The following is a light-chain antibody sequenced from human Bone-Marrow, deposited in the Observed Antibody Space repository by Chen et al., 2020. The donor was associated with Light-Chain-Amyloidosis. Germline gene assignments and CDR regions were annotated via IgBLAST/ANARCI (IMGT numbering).Light chain of an antibody. CDR2: EVT. V-gene: IGLV2-14*01. CDR1: SSDVGGDNH. J-gene: IGLJ1*01. Sequence: SALTQPASVSGSPVQSITISCTGTSSDVGGDNHVSWYQQYPDKAPKLMIYEVTNRPSWVPDRFSGSKSDNTASLTISGLQTEDEADYFCSSYTITNTLVFGSGTRVTVL. CDR3: SSYTITNTLV.